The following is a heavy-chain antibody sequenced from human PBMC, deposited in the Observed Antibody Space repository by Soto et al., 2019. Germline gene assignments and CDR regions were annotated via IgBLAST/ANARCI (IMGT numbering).Heavy chain of an antibody. CDR3: ARPSVVGGYDRRFDY. CDR1: GCSFTSYW. J-gene: IGHJ4*02. CDR2: IDPSDSYT. D-gene: IGHD5-12*01. Sequence: GESLKISCKGSGCSFTSYWISWVRQMPGKGLEWMGRIDPSDSYTNYSPSFQGHVTISADKSISTAYLQWSSLKASDTAMYYCARPSVVGGYDRRFDYWGQGTLVTVSS. V-gene: IGHV5-10-1*01.